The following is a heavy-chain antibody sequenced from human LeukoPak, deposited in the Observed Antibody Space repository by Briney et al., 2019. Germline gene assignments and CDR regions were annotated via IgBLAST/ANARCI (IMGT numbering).Heavy chain of an antibody. CDR2: IKQDGSEK. CDR1: GFTVSSNY. D-gene: IGHD4-23*01. V-gene: IGHV3-7*01. CDR3: ARVGYGGNSYHFDY. Sequence: PGGSLRLSCAASGFTVSSNYMSWVRQAPGKGLEWVANIKQDGSEKYYVDSVKGRFTISRDNAKNSLYLQMNSLRAEDTAVYYCARVGYGGNSYHFDYWGQGTLVTVSS. J-gene: IGHJ4*02.